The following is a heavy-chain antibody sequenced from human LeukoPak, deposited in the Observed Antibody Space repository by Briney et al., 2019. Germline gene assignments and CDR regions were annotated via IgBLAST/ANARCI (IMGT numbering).Heavy chain of an antibody. CDR1: GGSISSYY. CDR3: ARDRYYDILTGYRNYYGMDV. Sequence: SETLSLTCTVSGGSISSYYWSWIRQPPGRGLEWIGYIYYSGSTNYNPSLKSRVTISVDTSKNQFSLKLSSVTAADTAVYYCARDRYYDILTGYRNYYGMDVWGQGTTVTVSS. D-gene: IGHD3-9*01. V-gene: IGHV4-59*01. CDR2: IYYSGST. J-gene: IGHJ6*02.